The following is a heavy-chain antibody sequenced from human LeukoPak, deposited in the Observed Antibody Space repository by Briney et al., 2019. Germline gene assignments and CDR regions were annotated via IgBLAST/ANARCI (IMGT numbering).Heavy chain of an antibody. CDR1: GFTFSGYA. CDR2: ISGSGGST. V-gene: IGHV3-23*01. CDR3: AKTPIWYDSSGYLFDY. Sequence: GGSLRLSCAASGFTFSGYAMSWVRQAPGKGLEWVSAISGSGGSTYYADSVKGRFTISRGNSKNTLYLQMNSLRAEDTAVYYCAKTPIWYDSSGYLFDYWGQGTLVTVSS. J-gene: IGHJ4*02. D-gene: IGHD3-22*01.